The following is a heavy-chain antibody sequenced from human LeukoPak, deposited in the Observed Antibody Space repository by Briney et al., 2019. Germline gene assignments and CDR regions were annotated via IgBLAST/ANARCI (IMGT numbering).Heavy chain of an antibody. CDR2: INPNSGGT. CDR1: GYSFTDYY. D-gene: IGHD2-21*01. CDR3: ARADRLHGGPYLIGP. J-gene: IGHJ5*02. V-gene: IGHV1-2*02. Sequence: ASVKVSCKTSGYSFTDYYMHWVRQAPGQGLEWMGWINPNSGGTSSAQKFQGRVTMTRDTSIATVYMEVSWLTSDDTAIYYCARADRLHGGPYLIGPWGQGTLVTVSS.